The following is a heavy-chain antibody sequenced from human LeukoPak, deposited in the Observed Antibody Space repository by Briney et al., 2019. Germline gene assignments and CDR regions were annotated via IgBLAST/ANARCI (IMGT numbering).Heavy chain of an antibody. D-gene: IGHD1-26*01. V-gene: IGHV1-69*13. CDR2: IIPIFGTA. Sequence: ASVKVSCKASGGTFSSYAISWVRQAPGQGLEWMGGIIPIFGTANYAQKFQGRVTITADESTSTAYMELSSLRSEDTGVYYCAYRNSGSYNGDAFDIWGQGTMVTVSS. CDR1: GGTFSSYA. J-gene: IGHJ3*02. CDR3: AYRNSGSYNGDAFDI.